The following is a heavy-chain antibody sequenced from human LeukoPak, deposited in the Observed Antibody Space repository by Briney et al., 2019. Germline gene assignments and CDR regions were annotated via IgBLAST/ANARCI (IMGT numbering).Heavy chain of an antibody. CDR2: IYPDDSDT. CDR1: GYSFTSYW. CDR3: ARRSYCGKDFDQ. J-gene: IGHJ4*02. Sequence: GESLKISCKGSGYSFTSYWIAWGRQMPGKGLEWMGIIYPDDSDTRYSPSFQGQVTISADKSISTAYLQWSSLKAADTAMYYWARRSYCGKDFDQWGQGTLVTVSS. V-gene: IGHV5-51*01. D-gene: IGHD4-23*01.